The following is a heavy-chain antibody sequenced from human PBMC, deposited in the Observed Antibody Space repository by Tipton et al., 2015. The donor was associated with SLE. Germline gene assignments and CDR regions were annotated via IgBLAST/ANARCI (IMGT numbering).Heavy chain of an antibody. CDR2: INHSGST. CDR3: ARAPGGADY. Sequence: TLSLTCAVYGGSFSSGGYYWSWIRQPPGKGLEWIGEINHSGSTNYNPSLKSRVTISVDTSKNQFSLKLSSVTAADTAVYYCARAPGGADYWGQGTLVTVSS. D-gene: IGHD1-26*01. V-gene: IGHV4-34*01. J-gene: IGHJ4*02. CDR1: GGSFSSGGYY.